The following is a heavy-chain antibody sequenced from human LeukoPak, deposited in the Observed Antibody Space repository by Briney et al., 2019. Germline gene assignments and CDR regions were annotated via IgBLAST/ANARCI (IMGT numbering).Heavy chain of an antibody. J-gene: IGHJ4*02. D-gene: IGHD3-10*01. CDR3: ATFGSGSPVFDC. CDR1: GGTFSNYG. V-gene: IGHV1-69*13. Sequence: GASVTVSCKASGGTFSNYGVSWVRQAPGQGLEWMGRIIPPFVTANYAQKFQGRVTITADESTSTAYMELSILTSEDTAVYYCATFGSGSPVFDCWGQGTLVTVSS. CDR2: IIPPFVTA.